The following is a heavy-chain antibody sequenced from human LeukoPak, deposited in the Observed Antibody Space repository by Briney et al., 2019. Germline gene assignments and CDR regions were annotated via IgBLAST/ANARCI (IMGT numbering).Heavy chain of an antibody. J-gene: IGHJ4*02. CDR3: AGDTPPGRDFYFDY. D-gene: IGHD1-26*01. CDR1: GFSFSTYG. CDR2: IWNDGTNT. V-gene: IGHV3-33*01. Sequence: GGSLRLSCAASGFSFSTYGMHWVRQAPGKGLEWVALIWNDGTNTYYADSVKGRFTISRDNSKNTLYLQMNSLRAEDTAVYYCAGDTPPGRDFYFDYWGQGTLVIVSS.